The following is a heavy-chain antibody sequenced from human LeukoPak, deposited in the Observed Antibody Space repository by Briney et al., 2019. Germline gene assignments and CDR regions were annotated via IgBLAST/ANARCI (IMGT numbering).Heavy chain of an antibody. CDR3: ARWELLWFGEWRAFDI. CDR2: INHSGST. V-gene: IGHV4-34*01. D-gene: IGHD3-10*01. Sequence: KPGGSLRLSCAASGFTFSSYNMNWVRQPPGKGLEWIGEINHSGSTNYNPSLKSRVTISVDTSKNQFSLKLSSVTAADTAVYYCARWELLWFGEWRAFDIWGQGTMVTVSS. J-gene: IGHJ3*02. CDR1: GFTFSSYN.